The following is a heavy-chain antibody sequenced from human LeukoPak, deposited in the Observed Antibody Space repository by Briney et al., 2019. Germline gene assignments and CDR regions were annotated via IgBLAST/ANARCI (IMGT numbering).Heavy chain of an antibody. V-gene: IGHV3-30*04. D-gene: IGHD6-13*01. Sequence: GGSLRLSCAASGFTFSSYAMHGVRQAPGKGLEWVAVISYDGSNKYYADSVKGRFTISRDNSKNTLYLQMNSLRAEDTAVYYCARGYSSSWTPFDYWGQGTLVTVSS. CDR2: ISYDGSNK. CDR3: ARGYSSSWTPFDY. J-gene: IGHJ4*02. CDR1: GFTFSSYA.